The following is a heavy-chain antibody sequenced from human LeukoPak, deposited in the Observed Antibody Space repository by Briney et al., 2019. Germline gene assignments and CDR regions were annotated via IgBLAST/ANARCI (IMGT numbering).Heavy chain of an antibody. CDR3: ARGGYYYDSSGYSDYANFDY. Sequence: SETLSLTCTVSGGSISSGGYYWSWIRQHPGKGLEWIGYIYYSGSTYYNPSLKSRVTISVDTSKNQFSLKLSSVTAADTAVYYCARGGYYYDSSGYSDYANFDYWGQGTLVTVSS. J-gene: IGHJ4*02. V-gene: IGHV4-31*03. D-gene: IGHD3-22*01. CDR1: GGSISSGGYY. CDR2: IYYSGST.